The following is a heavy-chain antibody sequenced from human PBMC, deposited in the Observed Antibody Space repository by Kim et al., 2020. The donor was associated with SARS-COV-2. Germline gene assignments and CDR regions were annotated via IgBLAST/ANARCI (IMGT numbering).Heavy chain of an antibody. V-gene: IGHV3-72*01. CDR3: ARDQSVWGHQNYYGMDV. D-gene: IGHD7-27*01. J-gene: IGHJ6*02. Sequence: SVKGRFTISRDDSNNSLYLQMNSLKTEDTAVYFCARDQSVWGHQNYYGMDVWGQGTTVTVSS.